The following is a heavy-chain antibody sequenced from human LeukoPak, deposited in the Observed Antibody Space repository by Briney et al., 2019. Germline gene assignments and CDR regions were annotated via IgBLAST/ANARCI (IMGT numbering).Heavy chain of an antibody. CDR1: GFTFSSYA. D-gene: IGHD6-19*01. CDR3: ARDLYRFKYSSGWEAFGDY. J-gene: IGHJ4*02. Sequence: GRSLRLSCAASGFTFSSYAMHWVRQAPGKGLEWVAVISYDGSNKYYADSVKGRFTISRDNSKNTLYLQMNSLRAEDTAVYYCARDLYRFKYSSGWEAFGDYWGQGTLVTVSS. CDR2: ISYDGSNK. V-gene: IGHV3-30-3*01.